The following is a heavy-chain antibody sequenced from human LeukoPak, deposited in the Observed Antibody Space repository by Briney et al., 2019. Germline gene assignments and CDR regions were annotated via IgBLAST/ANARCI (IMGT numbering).Heavy chain of an antibody. Sequence: GGSVRLSCAPSGFSFSSHWLHWVPHAPGKGRVGVSLISDDGSYTINVDSVGGRFTISRDNFNNMLYLHMNSLRAEDTAVYYCASFGIPWRPSYWRQGTLVTVSS. CDR1: GFSFSSHW. J-gene: IGHJ4*02. CDR2: ISDDGSYT. D-gene: IGHD3-3*01. V-gene: IGHV3-74*01. CDR3: ASFGIPWRPSY.